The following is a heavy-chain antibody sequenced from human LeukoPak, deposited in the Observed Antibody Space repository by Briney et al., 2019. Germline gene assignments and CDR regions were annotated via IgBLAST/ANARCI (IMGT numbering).Heavy chain of an antibody. J-gene: IGHJ4*02. V-gene: IGHV1-18*01. CDR1: GYTFTSYG. CDR2: ISAYNGNT. CDR3: AIRCGASCPDY. D-gene: IGHD2-2*01. Sequence: ASVKVSCKASGYTFTSYGISWVRQAPGQGLEWMGWISAYNGNTNYTQKFQGRVTITTDESTSTAYMELSSLRSEDTAVYYCAIRCGASCPDYWGQGTLVTVSS.